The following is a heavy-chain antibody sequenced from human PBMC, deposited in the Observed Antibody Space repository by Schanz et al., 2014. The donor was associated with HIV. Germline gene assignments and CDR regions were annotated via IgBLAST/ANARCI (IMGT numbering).Heavy chain of an antibody. CDR1: GFTFDDYA. Sequence: EVQLVESGGGLVQPGGSLRLSCAASGFTFDDYAMHWVRQAPGKGLEWVSGISWNSVSIGYADSVKGRFTISRDNSKNTLYLQMNSLRAEDTAVYYCAKDRITGTTGVPYYYYGMNVWGQGTTVTVSS. CDR2: ISWNSVSI. V-gene: IGHV3-9*01. CDR3: AKDRITGTTGVPYYYYGMNV. D-gene: IGHD1-7*01. J-gene: IGHJ6*02.